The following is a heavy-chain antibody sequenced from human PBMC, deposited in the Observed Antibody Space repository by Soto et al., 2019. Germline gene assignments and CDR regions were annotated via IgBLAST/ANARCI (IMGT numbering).Heavy chain of an antibody. D-gene: IGHD5-12*01. CDR2: IFSNDEK. CDR3: ARMGGYSGYDLPT. CDR1: GFSLSNARMG. J-gene: IGHJ4*02. Sequence: SGPTLVNPTETLTLTCTVSGFSLSNARMGVSWIRQPPGKALEWLAHIFSNDEKSYSTSLKSRLTISKDTSKSQVVLTMTNMDPVDTATYYCARMGGYSGYDLPTWGQGTLVIVSS. V-gene: IGHV2-26*01.